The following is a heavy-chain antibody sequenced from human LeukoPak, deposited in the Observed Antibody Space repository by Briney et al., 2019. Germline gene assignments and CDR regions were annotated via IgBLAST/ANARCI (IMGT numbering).Heavy chain of an antibody. CDR1: GFTFSDSA. V-gene: IGHV3-73*01. Sequence: GGSLRLSRAASGFTFSDSAMHWVRQASGKGLEWVGRIRSKSNSHATAYAASVQGRFTISRDDSNNTMYLQMNSLKSEDTAIYYCKAGLRYWGQGTLVTVSP. CDR2: IRSKSNSHAT. J-gene: IGHJ1*01. CDR3: KAGLRY.